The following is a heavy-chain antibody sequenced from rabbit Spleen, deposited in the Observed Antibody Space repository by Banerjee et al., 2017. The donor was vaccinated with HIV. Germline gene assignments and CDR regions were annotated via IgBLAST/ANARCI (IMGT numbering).Heavy chain of an antibody. Sequence: QSLEESGGGLVQPEGSLALTCKASGFSFSSSDYICWVRQAPGKGLEWISCIAGSSSGFTYSATWAKGRFTISKASSTTVTLQMTSLTAADTATYFCARSSDIYYFALWGPGTLVTVS. CDR3: ARSSDIYYFAL. J-gene: IGHJ4*01. CDR2: IAGSSSGFT. D-gene: IGHD1-1*01. CDR1: GFSFSSSDY. V-gene: IGHV1S40*01.